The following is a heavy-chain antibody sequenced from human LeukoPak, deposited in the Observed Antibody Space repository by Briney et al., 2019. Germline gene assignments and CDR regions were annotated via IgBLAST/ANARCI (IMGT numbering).Heavy chain of an antibody. V-gene: IGHV1-46*01. CDR2: IYPHSDTT. CDR1: GYTFTSYY. J-gene: IGHJ4*02. Sequence: ASVKVSCKASGYTFTSYYVHWVRQAPGQGLEYMGVIYPHSDTTSYAQKFQGRVTMTRDTSTSTVYMELSSLRSEDTAVFFCAREAPRTLYFDYWGQGTLVTVSS. CDR3: AREAPRTLYFDY. D-gene: IGHD3-16*01.